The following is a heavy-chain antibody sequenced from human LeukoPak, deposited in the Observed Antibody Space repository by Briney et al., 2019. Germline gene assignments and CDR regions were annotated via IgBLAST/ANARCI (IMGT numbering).Heavy chain of an antibody. CDR3: ARVPYYDILTGSKYYFDY. CDR2: IYHSGST. J-gene: IGHJ4*02. CDR1: GYSISSGYY. V-gene: IGHV4-38-2*02. Sequence: NPSETLSLTCTVSGYSISSGYYWGWIRQPPGKGLEWIGSIYHSGSTYYNPSLKSRVTISVDTSKNHFSLRLSSVTAADTAVYYCARVPYYDILTGSKYYFDYWGQGTLVTVSS. D-gene: IGHD3-9*01.